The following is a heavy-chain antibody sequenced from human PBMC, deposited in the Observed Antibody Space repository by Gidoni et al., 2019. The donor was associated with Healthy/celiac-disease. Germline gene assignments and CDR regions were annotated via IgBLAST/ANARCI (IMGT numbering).Heavy chain of an antibody. D-gene: IGHD6-19*01. CDR1: GFTFSDYY. CDR2: ISSSSSYT. Sequence: QVQLVESGGGLVKPGGSLRLSCAASGFTFSDYYMSWIRQAPGKGLEWVSYISSSSSYTNYADSVKGRFTISRDNAKNSLYLQMNSLRAEDTAVYYCARDLWIAVADGDYWGQGTLVTVSS. J-gene: IGHJ4*02. CDR3: ARDLWIAVADGDY. V-gene: IGHV3-11*05.